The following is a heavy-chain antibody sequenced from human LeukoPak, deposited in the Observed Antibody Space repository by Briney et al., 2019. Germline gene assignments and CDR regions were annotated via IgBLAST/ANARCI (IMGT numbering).Heavy chain of an antibody. CDR3: ARGRVITMVRGVLVY. J-gene: IGHJ4*02. D-gene: IGHD3-10*01. V-gene: IGHV3-48*01. CDR1: GFTFSSYS. CDR2: ISSSSTI. Sequence: GGSLRLSCAASGFTFSSYSMNWVRQAPGKGLEWVSYISSSSTIYYADSVKGRFTISRDSAKNSLYLQMNSLRAEDTAVYYCARGRVITMVRGVLVYWGQGTLVTVSS.